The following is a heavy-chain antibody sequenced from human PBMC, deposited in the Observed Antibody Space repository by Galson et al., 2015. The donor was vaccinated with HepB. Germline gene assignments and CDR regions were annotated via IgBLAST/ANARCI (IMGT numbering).Heavy chain of an antibody. J-gene: IGHJ4*02. CDR3: AREAYYDCWSLFDF. V-gene: IGHV3-48*01. CDR2: VSSSDGTV. CDR1: GFTFSHYK. Sequence: SLRLSCAASGFTFSHYKMNWVRQAPGKGLEWVSYVSSSDGTVYYADSVRGRFTISRDNAKNSLYLQMNSLRADDTAVYYCAREAYYDCWSLFDFWGQGTLVTVSS. D-gene: IGHD3-3*01.